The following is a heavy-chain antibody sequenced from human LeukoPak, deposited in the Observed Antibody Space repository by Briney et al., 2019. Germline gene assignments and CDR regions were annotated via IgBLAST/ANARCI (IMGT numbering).Heavy chain of an antibody. CDR3: ARSQINYYDSSGYYTFYDY. CDR2: INSNSGDT. V-gene: IGHV1-2*02. Sequence: ASVKVSCKASGYTFTGYYMHWVRQVPGQGLEWMGWINSNSGDTNYAQKFQGRVTMTRDTSISTAYMELSRLRSDDTAVYYCARSQINYYDSSGYYTFYDYWGQGTLVTVSS. J-gene: IGHJ4*02. D-gene: IGHD3-22*01. CDR1: GYTFTGYY.